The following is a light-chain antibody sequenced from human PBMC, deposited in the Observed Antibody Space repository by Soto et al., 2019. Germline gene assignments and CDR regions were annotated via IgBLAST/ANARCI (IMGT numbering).Light chain of an antibody. Sequence: EVVLTQSPGTLSLSPGERATLSCRASQSVSNNYFAWYQQKPGQAPRILIFGSSDRATGIPDRFIGSGSGTDFTLTISRLEPEDFAVYYCQQYGISPPYTFGQGTKLEIK. J-gene: IGKJ2*01. CDR3: QQYGISPPYT. V-gene: IGKV3-20*01. CDR1: QSVSNNY. CDR2: GSS.